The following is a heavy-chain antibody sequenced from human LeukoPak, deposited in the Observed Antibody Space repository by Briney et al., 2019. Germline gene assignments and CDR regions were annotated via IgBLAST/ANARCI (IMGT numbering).Heavy chain of an antibody. D-gene: IGHD4-17*01. CDR3: ARVYGAGYFDY. CDR2: IYYSGST. Sequence: SETLSLTCTVSGGSISSYYWSWIRQPPGKGLEWIGYIYYSGSTNYNPSLKSRVTISVDTSKNQFSLKLSSETAADTAVYYCARVYGAGYFDYWGQGTLVTVSS. J-gene: IGHJ4*02. CDR1: GGSISSYY. V-gene: IGHV4-59*01.